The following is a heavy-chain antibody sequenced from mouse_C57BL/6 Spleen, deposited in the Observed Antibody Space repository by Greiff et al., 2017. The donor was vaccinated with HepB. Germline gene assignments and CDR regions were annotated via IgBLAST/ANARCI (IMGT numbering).Heavy chain of an antibody. D-gene: IGHD2-4*01. CDR1: GFTFSDYY. J-gene: IGHJ4*01. CDR3: AREGPYDYDAYYAMDY. CDR2: INYDGSST. V-gene: IGHV5-16*01. Sequence: DVQLVESEGGLVQPGSSMKLSCTASGFTFSDYYMAWVRQVPEKGLEWVANINYDGSSTYYLDSLKSRFIISRDNAKNILYLQMSSLKSEDTATYYCAREGPYDYDAYYAMDYWGQGTSVTVSS.